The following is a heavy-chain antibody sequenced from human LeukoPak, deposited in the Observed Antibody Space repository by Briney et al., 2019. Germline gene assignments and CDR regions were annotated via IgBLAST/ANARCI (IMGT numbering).Heavy chain of an antibody. CDR2: ISGSSSYI. J-gene: IGHJ5*02. Sequence: RGSLRLSCAASGFTFSSYSMNWVRQAPGKGLEWVSSISGSSSYIYYADSVKGRFTISRDNAKNSLYLQMNSLRAEDTAVYYCARDQPRFLEWLSNWFDPWGQGTLVTVSS. CDR3: ARDQPRFLEWLSNWFDP. CDR1: GFTFSSYS. V-gene: IGHV3-21*01. D-gene: IGHD3-3*01.